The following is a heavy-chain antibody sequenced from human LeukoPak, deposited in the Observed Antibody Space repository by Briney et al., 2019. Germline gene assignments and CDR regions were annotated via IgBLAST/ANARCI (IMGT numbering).Heavy chain of an antibody. Sequence: GGSLRLSCAASGFIFNNYGLIWVRQAPGKGLEWVSAISNDGGGTQYADFVKGRFTISRDNSKHTLFLQMNSLRAEDTALYYCAKGSSGYLADLWGQGTLVTVSS. CDR2: ISNDGGGT. CDR1: GFIFNNYG. V-gene: IGHV3-23*01. CDR3: AKGSSGYLADL. D-gene: IGHD3-22*01. J-gene: IGHJ5*02.